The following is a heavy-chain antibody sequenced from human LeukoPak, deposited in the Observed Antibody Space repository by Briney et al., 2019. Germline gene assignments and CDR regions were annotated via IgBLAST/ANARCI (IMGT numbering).Heavy chain of an antibody. Sequence: GGSLRLSCAASGFTFSSYGMHWVRQAPGKGLEWVAVISYDGSNKYYADSVKGRFTISRDNSKNTLYLQMNSLRAEDTAVYYCAEDETYIVVDRRWNAFDIWGQGTMVTVSS. CDR1: GFTFSSYG. D-gene: IGHD2-21*01. CDR2: ISYDGSNK. J-gene: IGHJ3*02. CDR3: AEDETYIVVDRRWNAFDI. V-gene: IGHV3-30*18.